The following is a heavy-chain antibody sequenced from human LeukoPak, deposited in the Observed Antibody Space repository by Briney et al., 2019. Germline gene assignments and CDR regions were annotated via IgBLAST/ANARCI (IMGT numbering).Heavy chain of an antibody. CDR1: GYSISSGYF. V-gene: IGHV4-38-2*02. J-gene: IGHJ4*02. Sequence: SETLSLTCSVSGYSISSGYFWGWIRQPPGKGLEWIGRIYHSGTTYYDPSLKSRVTISVDTSRNAFSLKLSSVTAADTAVYYCARAREPPLYTYYFDFWGQGALVTVSS. CDR2: IYHSGTT. CDR3: ARAREPPLYTYYFDF. D-gene: IGHD1-14*01.